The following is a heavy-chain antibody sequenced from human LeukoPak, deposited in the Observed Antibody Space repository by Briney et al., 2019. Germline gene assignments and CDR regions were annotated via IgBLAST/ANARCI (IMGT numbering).Heavy chain of an antibody. J-gene: IGHJ4*02. CDR3: ARAGYSYGYGLDY. Sequence: GASVKVSCKASGYTFTTYGISWVRQAPGQGLEWMGWSSPYNGNTNYAQKLRGRVTMTTDTSTSTAYMELRSLRSDDTAVYYCARAGYSYGYGLDYWGQGTLVTVSS. D-gene: IGHD5-18*01. CDR2: SSPYNGNT. V-gene: IGHV1-18*01. CDR1: GYTFTTYG.